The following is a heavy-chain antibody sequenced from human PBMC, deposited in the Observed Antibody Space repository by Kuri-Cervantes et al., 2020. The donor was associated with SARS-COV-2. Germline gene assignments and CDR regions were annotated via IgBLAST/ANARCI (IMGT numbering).Heavy chain of an antibody. J-gene: IGHJ5*02. V-gene: IGHV4-34*01. Sequence: SETLSLTCAVYGGSFSGYYWSWIRQPPGKGLEWIGEINHSGSTNYNPSLKSRVTMSVDTSKNQFSLKLSSVTAADTAVYYCARAVYSSGWYGGGGWFDPWGQGTLVTVSS. CDR3: ARAVYSSGWYGGGGWFDP. D-gene: IGHD6-19*01. CDR2: INHSGST. CDR1: GGSFSGYY.